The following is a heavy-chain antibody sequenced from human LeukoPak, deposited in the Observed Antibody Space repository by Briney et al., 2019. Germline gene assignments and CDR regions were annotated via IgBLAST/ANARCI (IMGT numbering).Heavy chain of an antibody. CDR1: GFTLSSYG. Sequence: GGSLRLSCVASGFTLSSYGMHWVRQAPGKGLEWVAVIWYDGSNKYYADSVKGRFTISRDNSKNTLYLQMNSLRAEDTAVYYCAKDRAIFGVVTAFDYWGQGTLVTVSS. V-gene: IGHV3-30*02. CDR2: IWYDGSNK. J-gene: IGHJ4*02. CDR3: AKDRAIFGVVTAFDY. D-gene: IGHD3-3*01.